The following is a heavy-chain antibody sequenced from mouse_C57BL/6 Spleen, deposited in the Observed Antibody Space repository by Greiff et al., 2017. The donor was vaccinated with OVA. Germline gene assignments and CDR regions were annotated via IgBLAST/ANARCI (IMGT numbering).Heavy chain of an antibody. J-gene: IGHJ2*01. CDR2: ISYDGSN. CDR3: ARDGGYGSSYNFDY. D-gene: IGHD1-1*01. V-gene: IGHV3-6*01. Sequence: EVKLMESGPGLVKPSQSLSLTCSVTGYSITSGYYWNWIRQFPGNKLEWMGYISYDGSNNYNPSLKNRISITRDTSKNQFFLKLNSVTTEDTATYYCARDGGYGSSYNFDYWGQGTTLTVSS. CDR1: GYSITSGYY.